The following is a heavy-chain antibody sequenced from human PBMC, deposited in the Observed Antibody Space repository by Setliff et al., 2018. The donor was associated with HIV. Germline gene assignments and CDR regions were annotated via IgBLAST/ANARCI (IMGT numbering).Heavy chain of an antibody. J-gene: IGHJ4*02. D-gene: IGHD3-16*02. V-gene: IGHV4-38-2*02. Sequence: SETLSLTCTVSGYPISSGYYWGWIRQPPGKGLEWIGSIYHSGTTYYNPSLKSRVTISVDTSKNQFSLKLSSVTAADTAVYYCARELYREWDYWGQGTLVTVSS. CDR3: ARELYREWDY. CDR1: GYPISSGYY. CDR2: IYHSGTT.